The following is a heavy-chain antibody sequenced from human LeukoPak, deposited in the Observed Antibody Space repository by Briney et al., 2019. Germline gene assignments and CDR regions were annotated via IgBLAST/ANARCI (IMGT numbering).Heavy chain of an antibody. J-gene: IGHJ4*02. V-gene: IGHV3-23*01. CDR1: GFTFSNYG. CDR3: AKDISSAAGTPVY. Sequence: GGSLRLSCAAPGFTFSNYGMSWVRQAPGKGLEWVSAISSSYSAYYADSVKGRFTISRDNSKNTLYLQMNSLRAEDTAVYYCAKDISSAAGTPVYWGQGTLVTVSS. D-gene: IGHD6-13*01. CDR2: ISSSYSA.